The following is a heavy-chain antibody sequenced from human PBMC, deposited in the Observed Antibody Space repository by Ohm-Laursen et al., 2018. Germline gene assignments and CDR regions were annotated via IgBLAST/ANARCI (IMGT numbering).Heavy chain of an antibody. Sequence: GSLRLSCTASGLTFSNIWMSWVRQAPGKGLEWLANIAPDGGAKYYVDSVKGRFTMSRDNTKSSLYLQMYGLRAEDTAVYYCARDFGWGWDYWGQGSLVTVSS. CDR2: IAPDGGAK. D-gene: IGHD6-19*01. CDR1: GLTFSNIW. CDR3: ARDFGWGWDY. V-gene: IGHV3-7*01. J-gene: IGHJ4*02.